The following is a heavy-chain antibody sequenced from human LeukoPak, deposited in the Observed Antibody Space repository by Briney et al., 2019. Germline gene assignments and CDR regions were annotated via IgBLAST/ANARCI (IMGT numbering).Heavy chain of an antibody. CDR1: GFTFSSYA. Sequence: GGSLRLSWAASGFTFSSYAMHWVRQAPGKGLEYVSAISSNGGSTYYANSVKGSFTISRDNSKNTLYLQMGSLRAEDMAVYYCARGDIDLVATIYLIGGFDYWGQGTLVTVSS. CDR3: ARGDIDLVATIYLIGGFDY. J-gene: IGHJ4*02. CDR2: ISSNGGST. V-gene: IGHV3-64*01. D-gene: IGHD5-12*01.